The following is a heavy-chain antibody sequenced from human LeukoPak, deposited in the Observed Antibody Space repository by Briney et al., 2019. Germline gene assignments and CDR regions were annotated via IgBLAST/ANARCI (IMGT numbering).Heavy chain of an antibody. V-gene: IGHV3-9*01. CDR2: ISWISVSI. CDR3: ASTHTSSSWSAIGY. Sequence: GRSLRLSCAASGFIFDDYAMHWVRQAPGKGLEWVSSISWISVSIGYADSVKGRFTISRDNAKNSLYLQMNSLRADDTAVYYCASTHTSSSWSAIGYWGQGTLATVSS. D-gene: IGHD6-13*01. CDR1: GFIFDDYA. J-gene: IGHJ4*02.